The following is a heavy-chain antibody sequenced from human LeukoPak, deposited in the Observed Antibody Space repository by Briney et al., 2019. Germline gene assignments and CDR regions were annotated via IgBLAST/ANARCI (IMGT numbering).Heavy chain of an antibody. Sequence: PGGSPRLSCTASGFTLSSYAMSWVRQAPGEGLDWGSAITGSGDKAYYADSVKGRVTISRDNFKNTLYLQMNNLGAEETALYYCAKDCVPRYSGYGLSDDWGQGTLVTVSA. V-gene: IGHV3-23*01. CDR3: AKDCVPRYSGYGLSDD. D-gene: IGHD5-12*01. CDR1: GFTLSSYA. CDR2: ITGSGDKA. J-gene: IGHJ4*02.